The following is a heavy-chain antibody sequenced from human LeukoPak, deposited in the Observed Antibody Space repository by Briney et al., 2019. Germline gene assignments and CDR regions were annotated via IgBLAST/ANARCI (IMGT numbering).Heavy chain of an antibody. CDR3: ARSNVMHDY. D-gene: IGHD3-16*01. V-gene: IGHV3-11*04. CDR2: ISSNGENT. J-gene: IGHJ4*02. CDR1: GFTFTNAW. Sequence: GGSLRLSCAASGFTFTNAWMSWVRQAPGRAPEWVSTISSNGENTHYADSVQGRFTISRDSAKNSLYLQMSSLRDEDTAIYYCARSNVMHDYWGQGTLVTVSS.